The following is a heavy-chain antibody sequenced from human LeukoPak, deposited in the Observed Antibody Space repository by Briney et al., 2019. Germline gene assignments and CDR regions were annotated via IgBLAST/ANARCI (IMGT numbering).Heavy chain of an antibody. J-gene: IGHJ6*03. CDR3: AKGDYGYYYYMDV. CDR2: ISSKGGT. D-gene: IGHD4-17*01. V-gene: IGHV3-23*01. CDR1: GLTFSSYA. Sequence: GGSLRLSCAPSGLTFSSYAVKWVRQAPGKGLEWASTISSKGGTYYSDSVKGRFTISRDNSKNTVYLQMNSLRADDTAIYYCAKGDYGYYYYMDVWGKGTTVTVSS.